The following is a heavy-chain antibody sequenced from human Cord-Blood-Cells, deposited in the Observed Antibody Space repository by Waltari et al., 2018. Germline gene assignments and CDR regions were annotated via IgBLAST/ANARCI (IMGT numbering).Heavy chain of an antibody. CDR3: ARARVQGVITDILDY. J-gene: IGHJ4*02. CDR2: INHSGST. Sequence: QVQLQQWGAGLLKPSETLSLTCAVYGGSFSGYYWSWIRQPPGKGLEWIGEINHSGSTNYTPSLKSLVTMSVDTSKNQFSLKLSSVTAADTAVYYCARARVQGVITDILDYWGQGTLVTVSS. V-gene: IGHV4-34*01. D-gene: IGHD3-10*01. CDR1: GGSFSGYY.